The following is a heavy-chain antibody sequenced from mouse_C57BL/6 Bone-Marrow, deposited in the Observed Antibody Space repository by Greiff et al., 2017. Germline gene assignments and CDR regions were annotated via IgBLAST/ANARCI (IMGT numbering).Heavy chain of an antibody. CDR1: GYTFTSYW. Sequence: QVQLQQPGAELVKPGASVKLSCKASGYTFTSYWMHWVKQRPGQGLEWIGMIHPNSGSTNYNEKFKSKATLTVDKSSSPAYMQLSSLTSEDSAVYYCARRLLLYFDYWGQGTTLTVAS. CDR2: IHPNSGST. CDR3: ARRLLLYFDY. D-gene: IGHD1-1*01. V-gene: IGHV1-64*01. J-gene: IGHJ2*01.